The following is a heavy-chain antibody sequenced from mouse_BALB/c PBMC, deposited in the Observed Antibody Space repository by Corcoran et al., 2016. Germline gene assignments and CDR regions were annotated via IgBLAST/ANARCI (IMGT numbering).Heavy chain of an antibody. CDR2: INTYTGEP. CDR3: ASYYGYAMDY. CDR1: GYTCTNYG. Sequence: QIQLVQSGPELKKPGETVKISCKASGYTCTNYGMNWVKQASGKGLKWMGWINTYTGEPTYADDFKGRFAFSLETSASTAYLQINNLKNEDMATYFCASYYGYAMDYWGQGTSVTVSS. D-gene: IGHD2-1*01. V-gene: IGHV9-1*02. J-gene: IGHJ4*01.